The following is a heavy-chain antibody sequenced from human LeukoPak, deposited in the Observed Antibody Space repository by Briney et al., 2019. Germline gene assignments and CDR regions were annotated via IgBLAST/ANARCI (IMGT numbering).Heavy chain of an antibody. J-gene: IGHJ2*01. CDR1: GGSISSGGYY. Sequence: PSETLSLTCTVSGGSISSGGYYWSWIRQHPGKGLKWIGYIYYSGSTYYNPSLKSRVTISVDTSKNQFSLKLSSVTAADTAVYYCARAAGSPPYWYFDLWGRGTLVTVSS. D-gene: IGHD6-19*01. CDR2: IYYSGST. V-gene: IGHV4-31*03. CDR3: ARAAGSPPYWYFDL.